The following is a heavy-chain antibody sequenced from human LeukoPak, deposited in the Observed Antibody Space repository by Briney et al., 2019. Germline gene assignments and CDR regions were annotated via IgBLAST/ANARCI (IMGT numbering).Heavy chain of an antibody. J-gene: IGHJ4*02. CDR1: GYTFTGHY. CDR3: ARWRGYVRGWSGPFDD. D-gene: IGHD6-19*01. Sequence: ASVKVSCKASGYTFTGHYMHWVRQAPGQGPEWMRWIDPNSGGTNYAERFQGRVTMTRDTSISTGYMELSSLRSDDTAVYYCARWRGYVRGWSGPFDDWGQGTLVTVSS. V-gene: IGHV1-2*02. CDR2: IDPNSGGT.